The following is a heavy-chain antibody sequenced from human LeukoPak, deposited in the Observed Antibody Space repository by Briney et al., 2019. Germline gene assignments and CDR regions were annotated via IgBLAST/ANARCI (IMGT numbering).Heavy chain of an antibody. CDR3: ARDMDCSSTSCYPLYMDV. D-gene: IGHD2-2*01. CDR1: GYTFTSYY. J-gene: IGHJ6*03. CDR2: INPSGGST. Sequence: ASVKVSCKASGYTFTSYYMHWVRQAPGQGLEWMGIINPSGGSTSYAQKFQGRVTMTRDMSTSTVYMELSSLRSEDTAVYCCARDMDCSSTSCYPLYMDVWAKGPRSSSP. V-gene: IGHV1-46*01.